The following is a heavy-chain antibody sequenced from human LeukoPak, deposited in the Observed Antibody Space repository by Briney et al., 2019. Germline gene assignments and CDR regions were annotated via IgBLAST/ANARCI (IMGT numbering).Heavy chain of an antibody. Sequence: KPSETLSLTCAVYGGSFSGYYWSWVRQPPGKGLEWIGEISHSGSTNYNPSLKSRVTISVDTSKNQFSLKLSSVTAADTAVYYCARRGHVVPAAILNWFDPWGQGTLVTVSS. D-gene: IGHD2-2*02. CDR2: ISHSGST. J-gene: IGHJ5*02. V-gene: IGHV4-34*01. CDR1: GGSFSGYY. CDR3: ARRGHVVPAAILNWFDP.